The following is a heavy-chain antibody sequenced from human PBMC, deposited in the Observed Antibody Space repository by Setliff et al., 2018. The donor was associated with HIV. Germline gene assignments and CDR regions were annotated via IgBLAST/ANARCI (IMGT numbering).Heavy chain of an antibody. J-gene: IGHJ4*02. CDR2: IHAGNGYT. CDR3: ARIWGSSFDFEY. CDR1: GYTFTSYA. Sequence: ASVKVSCKASGYTFTSYAMHWVRQAPGQRLEWMGWIHAGNGYTKYSQKFQGRVTFTRDTSASAAYMDLSSLRSEDTAVYYCARIWGSSFDFEYWGQGTLVTVSS. V-gene: IGHV1-3*01. D-gene: IGHD3-16*01.